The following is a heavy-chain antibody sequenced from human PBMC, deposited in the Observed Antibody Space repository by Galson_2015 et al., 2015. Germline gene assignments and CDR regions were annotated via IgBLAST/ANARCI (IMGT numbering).Heavy chain of an antibody. J-gene: IGHJ2*01. CDR1: GFSFSNYD. CDR2: IGSGGDT. CDR3: ARTKLGVYWYFDF. V-gene: IGHV3-13*01. D-gene: IGHD7-27*01. Sequence: SLRLSCAASGFSFSNYDMHWVRQAPGKGLEWVSGIGSGGDTYYPDSVKGRFTISRENAKKSFYLQMNSLRAGDTALYYCARTKLGVYWYFDFWGRGTVVAVSS.